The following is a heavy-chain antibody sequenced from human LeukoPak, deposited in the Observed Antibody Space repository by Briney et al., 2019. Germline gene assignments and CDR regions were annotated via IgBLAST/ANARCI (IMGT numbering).Heavy chain of an antibody. J-gene: IGHJ4*02. CDR3: AGPGEVYFDY. CDR1: GGSISSYY. Sequence: SETLSLTCTVSGGSISSYYWSWIRQPPGKGLEWIGYIYYSGSTNYNPSLKSRVTISVDTSKNQFSLKLSSVTAADAAVYYCAGPGEVYFDYWGQGTLVTVSS. D-gene: IGHD3-10*01. CDR2: IYYSGST. V-gene: IGHV4-59*01.